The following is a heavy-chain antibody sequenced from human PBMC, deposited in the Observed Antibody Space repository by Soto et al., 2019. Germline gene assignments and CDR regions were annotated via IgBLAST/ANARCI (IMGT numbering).Heavy chain of an antibody. CDR3: ARDLFLEWLLYDNWFDP. CDR2: ISSSSSTI. V-gene: IGHV3-48*01. J-gene: IGHJ5*02. Sequence: PGGSLILSCAASGFTFSSYSMNWVRQAPGKGLEWVSYISSSSSTIYYADSVKGRFTISRDNAKNSLYLQMNSLRAEDTAVYYCARDLFLEWLLYDNWFDPWGQGTLVTVSS. D-gene: IGHD3-3*01. CDR1: GFTFSSYS.